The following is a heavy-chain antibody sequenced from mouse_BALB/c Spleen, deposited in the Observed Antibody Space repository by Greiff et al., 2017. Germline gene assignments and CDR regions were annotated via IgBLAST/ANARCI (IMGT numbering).Heavy chain of an antibody. CDR2: ISSGGST. D-gene: IGHD2-10*02. Sequence: EVQVVESGGGLVKPGGSLKLSCAASGFTFSSYAMSWVRQTPEKRLEWVASISSGGSTYYPDSVKGRFTISRDNARNILYLQMSSLRSEDTAMYYWSRGYGNYYWYFDVWGAGTTVTVSS. CDR1: GFTFSSYA. J-gene: IGHJ1*01. V-gene: IGHV5-6-5*01. CDR3: SRGYGNYYWYFDV.